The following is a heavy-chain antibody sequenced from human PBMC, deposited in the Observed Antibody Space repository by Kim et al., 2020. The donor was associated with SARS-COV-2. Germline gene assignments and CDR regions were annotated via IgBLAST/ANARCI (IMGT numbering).Heavy chain of an antibody. V-gene: IGHV3-74*01. CDR2: MNSDGSST. J-gene: IGHJ6*02. CDR1: GFTFISYW. CDR3: ARDEELGTAMVTRIYYYYDDVAV. Sequence: GGSLRLSCAASGFTFISYWMHWVRQAPGKGLVWVSRMNSDGSSTSYADSVKGRFTISRDNAKNTLYLQMNSLRAEDTAVYYCARDEELGTAMVTRIYYYYDDVAVWAQGATVSVP. D-gene: IGHD5-18*01.